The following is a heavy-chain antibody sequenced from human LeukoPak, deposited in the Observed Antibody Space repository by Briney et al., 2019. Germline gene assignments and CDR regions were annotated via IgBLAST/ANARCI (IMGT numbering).Heavy chain of an antibody. CDR2: ISSSSYI. CDR3: ARDRVVVPAAESCFDY. Sequence: GGSLRLSCAASGFTFSSYSMNWVRQAPGKGLEWVSSISSSSYIYYADSVKGRFTISRDNAKNSLYLQMNSLRAEDTAVYYCARDRVVVPAAESCFDYWGQGPLVTVPS. D-gene: IGHD2-2*01. CDR1: GFTFSSYS. J-gene: IGHJ4*02. V-gene: IGHV3-21*01.